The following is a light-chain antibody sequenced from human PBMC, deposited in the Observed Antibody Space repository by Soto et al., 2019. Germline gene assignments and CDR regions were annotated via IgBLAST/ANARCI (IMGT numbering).Light chain of an antibody. V-gene: IGLV2-8*01. Sequence: QSVLTHPPSSSGSPGQTVTISCTGTSSDVGKYDYVSWFQHHPGKAPKLIIYEVSKRPSGVPDRFSSSKSGTTAALSGSGFQAEDESDYAGNEYVVGSNVFGTGTKVTVL. CDR3: NEYVVGSNV. CDR2: EVS. CDR1: SSDVGKYDY. J-gene: IGLJ1*01.